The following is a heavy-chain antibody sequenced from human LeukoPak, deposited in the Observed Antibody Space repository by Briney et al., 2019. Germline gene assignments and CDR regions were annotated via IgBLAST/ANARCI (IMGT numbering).Heavy chain of an antibody. CDR3: AKDSGPLNVVVPAAALYYYYGMDV. V-gene: IGHV3-23*01. D-gene: IGHD2-2*01. CDR1: GFTSSSYA. J-gene: IGHJ6*02. CDR2: ISGSGGST. Sequence: GGSLRLSCAASGFTSSSYAMSWVRQAPGKGLEWVSAISGSGGSTYYADSVKGRFTISRDNSKNTLYLQMNSLRAEDTAVYYCAKDSGPLNVVVPAAALYYYYGMDVWGQGTTVTVSS.